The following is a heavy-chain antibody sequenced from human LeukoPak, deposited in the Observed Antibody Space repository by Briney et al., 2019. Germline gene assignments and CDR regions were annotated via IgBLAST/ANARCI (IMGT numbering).Heavy chain of an antibody. CDR2: VQYSGSS. J-gene: IGHJ5*02. CDR3: ARGTVPWP. V-gene: IGHV4-59*01. CDR1: AGSISNYY. Sequence: SATLSLTCTVSAGSISNYYWTWIRQPPGKGLEWIGFVQYSGSSNNNPSLKSRVTISLDTSKNQFSLKLTSVTAADTAVYYCARGTVPWPWGQGTLVTGSP. D-gene: IGHD1-1*01.